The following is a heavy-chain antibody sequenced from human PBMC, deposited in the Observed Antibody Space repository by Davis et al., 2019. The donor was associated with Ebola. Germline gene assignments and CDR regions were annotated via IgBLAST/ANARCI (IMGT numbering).Heavy chain of an antibody. Sequence: PSETLSLTCTVSGGSISSSSYYWGWIRQPPGKGLEWIGSIYYSGSTYYNPSLKSRVTISVDTSKNQFSLKLSSVTAADTAVYYCARRPNFGGGSYLRGAFDIWGQGTMVTVSS. CDR3: ARRPNFGGGSYLRGAFDI. V-gene: IGHV4-39*01. J-gene: IGHJ3*02. D-gene: IGHD1-26*01. CDR1: GGSISSSSYY. CDR2: IYYSGST.